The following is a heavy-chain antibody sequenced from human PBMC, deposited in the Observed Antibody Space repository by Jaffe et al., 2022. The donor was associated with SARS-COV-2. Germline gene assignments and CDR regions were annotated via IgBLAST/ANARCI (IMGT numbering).Heavy chain of an antibody. V-gene: IGHV1-69*08. Sequence: QVQLVQSGAEVKKPGSSVKVSCKASGGTFSSYTISWVRQAPGQGLEWMGRIIPILGIANYAQKFQGRVTITADKSTSTAYMELSSLRSEDTAVYYCARETYCSSTSCYTDYYYGMDVWGQGTTVTVSS. CDR3: ARETYCSSTSCYTDYYYGMDV. D-gene: IGHD2-2*02. J-gene: IGHJ6*02. CDR1: GGTFSSYT. CDR2: IIPILGIA.